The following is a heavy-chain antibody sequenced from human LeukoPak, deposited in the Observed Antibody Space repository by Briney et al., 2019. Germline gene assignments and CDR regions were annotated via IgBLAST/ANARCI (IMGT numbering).Heavy chain of an antibody. CDR2: FYYSGST. CDR1: GGSISSSSYY. V-gene: IGHV4-39*07. Sequence: SESLSLTCTVSGGSISSSSYYWGWIRQPPGKGLEWIGSFYYSGSTYYNPSLKSRVTISLDTSKNQFSLRLSSVTAADTAVYYCARDLVDTAMVLDYWGQGTLVTVSS. J-gene: IGHJ4*02. CDR3: ARDLVDTAMVLDY. D-gene: IGHD5-18*01.